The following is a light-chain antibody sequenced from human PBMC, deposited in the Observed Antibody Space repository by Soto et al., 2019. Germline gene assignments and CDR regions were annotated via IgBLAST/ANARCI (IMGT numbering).Light chain of an antibody. CDR1: QSISNY. V-gene: IGKV3-20*01. CDR3: QQYGGSPRT. CDR2: GAS. Sequence: IVLTQSPGTLSLSPGEGATLSCRASQSISNYLAWYQQKPGQAPRLVIFGASNRDTGIPDRFRGSGSGTDFTLTISRMEPEDFAVYYCQQYGGSPRTFGQGTKLEIK. J-gene: IGKJ2*01.